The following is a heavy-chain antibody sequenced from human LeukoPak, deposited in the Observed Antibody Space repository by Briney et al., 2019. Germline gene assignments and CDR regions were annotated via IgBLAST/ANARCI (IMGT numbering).Heavy chain of an antibody. CDR1: GFTFSSYE. CDR3: ARDYGGSSPFDY. Sequence: GGSLRLSCAASGFTFSSYEMHWVRQAPGKGLEWVSYISSSGSTIYYADSVKGRFTISRDNAKNSLYLRMNSLRAEDTAVYYCARDYGGSSPFDYWGQGTLATVSS. J-gene: IGHJ4*02. D-gene: IGHD4-23*01. CDR2: ISSSGSTI. V-gene: IGHV3-48*03.